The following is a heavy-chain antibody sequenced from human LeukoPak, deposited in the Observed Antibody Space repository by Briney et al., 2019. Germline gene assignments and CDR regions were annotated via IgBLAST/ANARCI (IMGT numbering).Heavy chain of an antibody. D-gene: IGHD1-26*01. J-gene: IGHJ5*02. V-gene: IGHV4-38-2*01. Sequence: NPSETLSLTCAVSGYSISSGFYWGWIRQPPGKGLEWTGSIYHSGSTYYSPSLKSRVTISVDTSKNQFSLKLTSVTAADTAVYYCARAQGAVNWFDPWGQGTLVTVSS. CDR1: GYSISSGFY. CDR2: IYHSGST. CDR3: ARAQGAVNWFDP.